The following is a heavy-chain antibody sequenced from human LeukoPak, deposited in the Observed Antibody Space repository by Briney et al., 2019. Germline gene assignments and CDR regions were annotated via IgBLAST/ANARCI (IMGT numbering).Heavy chain of an antibody. CDR1: GGSISSSSYY. CDR3: ARGSPRGSSSRFDP. Sequence: PSETLSLTCTVSGGSISSSSYYWGWIRQPPGKGLEWIGSIYYSGSTYYNPSLKSRVTISVDTSKNQFSLKLSSVTAADTAVYYCARGSPRGSSSRFDPWGQGTLVTVSS. D-gene: IGHD6-6*01. J-gene: IGHJ5*02. CDR2: IYYSGST. V-gene: IGHV4-39*01.